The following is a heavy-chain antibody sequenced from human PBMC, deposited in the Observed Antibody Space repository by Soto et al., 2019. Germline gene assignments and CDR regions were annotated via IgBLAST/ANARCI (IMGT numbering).Heavy chain of an antibody. CDR3: AREGVYDYLMDV. V-gene: IGHV3-48*01. Sequence: EVQLVESGGGLVQPGGSLRLSCAASGFTFSTSGMNWVRQAPGKGLEWVSYISSGSSTMYYADSVKGRFTVSRDNAKNSLYLQMNSLRAEDTAVYYCAREGVYDYLMDVWCQGTTVTVSS. CDR1: GFTFSTSG. J-gene: IGHJ6*02. CDR2: ISSGSSTM. D-gene: IGHD3-16*01.